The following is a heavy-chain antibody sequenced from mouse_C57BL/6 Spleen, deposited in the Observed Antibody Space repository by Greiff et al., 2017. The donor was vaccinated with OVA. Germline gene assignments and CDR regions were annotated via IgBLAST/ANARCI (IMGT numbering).Heavy chain of an antibody. CDR3: ARSSYYSNYLFAY. CDR1: GYTFTSYW. V-gene: IGHV1-52*01. Sequence: QVQLQQSGAELARPGASVKLSCKASGYTFTSYWMHWVKQRPIQGLEWIGNIDPSDSETHYNQKFKDKATLTVDKSSSTAYMQLSSLTSEDSAVYYCARSSYYSNYLFAYWGQGTLVTVSA. D-gene: IGHD2-5*01. J-gene: IGHJ3*01. CDR2: IDPSDSET.